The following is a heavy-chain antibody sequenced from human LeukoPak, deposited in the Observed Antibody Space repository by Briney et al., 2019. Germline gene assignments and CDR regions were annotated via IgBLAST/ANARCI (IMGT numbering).Heavy chain of an antibody. CDR1: GFTFSSYA. CDR3: ANHPGIAVVPADYVDY. D-gene: IGHD2-2*01. CDR2: ISDSGGST. J-gene: IGHJ4*02. Sequence: GGSLRLSCAASGFTFSSYAMSWVRQAPGKGLEWVTAISDSGGSTDYADSVKGRFTISRDNSKNTLYLQINSLRAEDTAVYYCANHPGIAVVPADYVDYWGQGTLVTVSS. V-gene: IGHV3-23*01.